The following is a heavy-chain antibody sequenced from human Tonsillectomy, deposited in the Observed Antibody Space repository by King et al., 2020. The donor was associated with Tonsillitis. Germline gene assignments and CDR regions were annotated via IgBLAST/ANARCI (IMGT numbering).Heavy chain of an antibody. CDR2: TRSKVYGGTT. J-gene: IGHJ6*02. CDR1: GFTFGDYA. CDR3: TGGRAAVANYYYNGMDV. D-gene: IGHD6-19*01. V-gene: IGHV3-49*04. Sequence: VQLVESGGGLVKPGRSLRLSCTGSGFTFGDYAMSWVRQAPGKGLQWVGFTRSKVYGGTTEYAASVKGRFTISRDDSTSIAYLQMTSLKTEETAVYYCTGGRAAVANYYYNGMDVWGQGTTVTVSS.